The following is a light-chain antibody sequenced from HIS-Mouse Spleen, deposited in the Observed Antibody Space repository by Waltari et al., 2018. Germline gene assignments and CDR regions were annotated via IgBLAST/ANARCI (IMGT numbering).Light chain of an antibody. Sequence: QSALTQPASVSGSPGQSITISCTGTSSDVGSYNLVSWYQQHPGKAPNLMMYEGSKRPSGVSTRFSGSKAGNTASLTISGLQAEDEADYYCCSYAGSSTYVVFGGGTKLTVL. V-gene: IGLV2-23*01. J-gene: IGLJ2*01. CDR3: CSYAGSSTYVV. CDR1: SSDVGSYNL. CDR2: EGS.